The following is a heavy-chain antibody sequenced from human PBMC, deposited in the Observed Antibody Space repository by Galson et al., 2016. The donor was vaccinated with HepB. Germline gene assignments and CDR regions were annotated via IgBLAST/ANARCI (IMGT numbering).Heavy chain of an antibody. CDR3: ARVPRSARGSYHYGMDL. CDR1: GFTFGSYS. Sequence: SLRLSCAASGFTFGSYSMNWVRQSPGKGLEWVSYISSSTSTIYYADSVRGRLTISRDNAKNSLYLQMKSLRDDDTAVYYCARVPRSARGSYHYGMDLWGHGTTVTVSS. CDR2: ISSSTSTI. D-gene: IGHD3-10*01. J-gene: IGHJ6*02. V-gene: IGHV3-48*02.